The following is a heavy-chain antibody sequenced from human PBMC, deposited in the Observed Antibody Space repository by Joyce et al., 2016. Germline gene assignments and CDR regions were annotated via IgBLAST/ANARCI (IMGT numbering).Heavy chain of an antibody. CDR1: GFTFSIYS. D-gene: IGHD6-13*01. J-gene: IGHJ5*02. CDR3: ARVSRAAAGTRSWFDP. V-gene: IGHV3-21*02. CDR2: ISSSGTYI. Sequence: EVQLVESGGGLVKPGGSLRLSCAACGFTFSIYSMKWVRQGPVKGLEGVSSISSSGTYIYYADSLKVRFTISRDNTKNSLYLQMNSLRAEDTAVYYCARVSRAAAGTRSWFDPWGQGTLVTVSS.